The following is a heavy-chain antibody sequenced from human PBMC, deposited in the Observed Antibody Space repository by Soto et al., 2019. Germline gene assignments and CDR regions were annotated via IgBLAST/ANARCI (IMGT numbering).Heavy chain of an antibody. D-gene: IGHD2-15*01. Sequence: ESGGGVVQPGRSLRLFCGPCVLPLCSFSVHWARQSTDKGVVWLGVISSDVVNYFYAESEKGRFTISRDNSKNTLYLQMNSLRNEDTAVYYCARGGAWTPEGLGYWGQGTLVTVSS. CDR3: ARGGAWTPEGLGY. CDR1: VLPLCSFS. J-gene: IGHJ4*02. V-gene: IGHV3-30*04. CDR2: ISSDVVNY.